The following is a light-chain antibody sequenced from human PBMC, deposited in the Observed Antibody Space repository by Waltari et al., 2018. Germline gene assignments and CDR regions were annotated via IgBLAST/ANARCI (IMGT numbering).Light chain of an antibody. CDR2: DVN. V-gene: IGLV2-11*01. CDR3: SSYAGHYAWV. Sequence: QSALTQPRPVSGSPGQSVTIPCTGASSDIGYYNFVSWYQQYPGKAPKLTISDVNKRTAGVPDRFSGSKSGNTASLTISGLQAEDEANYYCSSYAGHYAWVFGGGTKLTVL. CDR1: SSDIGYYNF. J-gene: IGLJ3*02.